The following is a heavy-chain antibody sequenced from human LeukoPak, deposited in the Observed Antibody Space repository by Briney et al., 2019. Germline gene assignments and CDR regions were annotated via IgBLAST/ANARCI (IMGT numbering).Heavy chain of an antibody. CDR3: AVSPTCDRDCSHLRGTFES. J-gene: IGHJ4*02. D-gene: IGHD2-21*02. CDR1: GYTLTELS. V-gene: IGHV1-24*01. CDR2: FDPEDGET. Sequence: ASVKVSCKVSGYTLTELSMHWVRQAPGKGLEWMGGFDPEDGETIYAQKFQGRVTMTEDTSTDTAYMELSSLRSEDTAVYYCAVSPTCDRDCSHLRGTFESWGQGTLATVSS.